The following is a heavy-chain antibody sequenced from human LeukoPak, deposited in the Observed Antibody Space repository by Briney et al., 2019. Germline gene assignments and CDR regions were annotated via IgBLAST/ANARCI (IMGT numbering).Heavy chain of an antibody. CDR1: GFTFSSFT. V-gene: IGHV3-48*04. J-gene: IGHJ4*02. D-gene: IGHD4/OR15-4a*01. CDR2: ISGTTDTI. CDR3: ARRRVLSVARALDY. Sequence: PGGSLRLSCAATGFTFSSFTMDWVRQAPGKGLEWVSSISGTTDTIYYAGSVKGRFAISRNNANNSVSLQMNSLRPEDTAVYFCARRRVLSVARALDYWGQGTLVTVSS.